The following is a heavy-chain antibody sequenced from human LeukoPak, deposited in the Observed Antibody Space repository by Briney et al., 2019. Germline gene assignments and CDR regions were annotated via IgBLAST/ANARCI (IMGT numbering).Heavy chain of an antibody. V-gene: IGHV4-59*01. CDR1: GGSISSYY. D-gene: IGHD2-15*01. Sequence: PSETLSPTCTVSGGSISSYYWSWIRQPPGKGQEWIGYIYYSGSTNYNPSLKSRVTISIDTSKNQFSLKLSSVTAADTAVYYCARGPRVYCTGGSCYELDYWGQGTLVTVSS. CDR3: ARGPRVYCTGGSCYELDY. J-gene: IGHJ4*02. CDR2: IYYSGST.